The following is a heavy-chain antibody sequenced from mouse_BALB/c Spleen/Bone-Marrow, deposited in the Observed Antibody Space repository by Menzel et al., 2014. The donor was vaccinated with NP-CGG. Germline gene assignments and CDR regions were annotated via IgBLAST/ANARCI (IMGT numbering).Heavy chain of an antibody. CDR3: ASTYYGNPFAY. Sequence: VESGGGLVQPGGSLKLSCATSGFTFSDYYMYWVRQTPEKRLEWVAYISNGGGSTYYPDTVKGRFTISRDNAKNTLYLQMSRLKSEDTAMYYCASTYYGNPFAYWGQGTLVTVSA. V-gene: IGHV5-12*02. D-gene: IGHD2-10*01. CDR1: GFTFSDYY. CDR2: ISNGGGST. J-gene: IGHJ3*01.